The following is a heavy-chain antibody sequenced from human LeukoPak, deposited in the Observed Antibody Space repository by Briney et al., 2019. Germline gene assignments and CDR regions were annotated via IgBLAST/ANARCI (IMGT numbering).Heavy chain of an antibody. D-gene: IGHD6-19*01. Sequence: SETLSLTCTVSGGSISSYYWSWIRQPPGKGLEWIGYIYYSGSTNYNPSLKSRVTISVDTSKNQFSLKLSSVTAADTAVYYCARVVQYSSVWYGGYYFDYWGQGTLVTVSS. J-gene: IGHJ4*02. CDR2: IYYSGST. CDR1: GGSISSYY. V-gene: IGHV4-59*01. CDR3: ARVVQYSSVWYGGYYFDY.